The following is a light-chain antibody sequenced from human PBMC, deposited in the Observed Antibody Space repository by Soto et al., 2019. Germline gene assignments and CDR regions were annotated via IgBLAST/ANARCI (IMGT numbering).Light chain of an antibody. CDR2: EVT. Sequence: QSALTRPASVSGSPGQSITISCAGTRDDIGAYDYVSWYQQHPGNAPKLLVYEVTNRPSGVSDRFSGSKSGNTASLTISGLQAEDEADYYCNSYTNSSAVVFGGGTKLTVL. J-gene: IGLJ2*01. CDR1: RDDIGAYDY. V-gene: IGLV2-14*01. CDR3: NSYTNSSAVV.